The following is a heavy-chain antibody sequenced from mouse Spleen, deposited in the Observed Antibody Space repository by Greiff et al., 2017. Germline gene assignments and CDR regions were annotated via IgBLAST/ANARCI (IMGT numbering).Heavy chain of an antibody. J-gene: IGHJ4*01. Sequence: VMLVESGPGLVAPSQSLSITCTVSGFSLTSYAISWVRQPPGKGLEWLGVIWTGGGTNYNSALKSRLSISKDNSKSQVFLKMNSLQTDDTARYYCARSTYYGYLYAMDYWGQGTSVTVSS. CDR2: IWTGGGT. CDR1: GFSLTSYA. V-gene: IGHV2-9-1*01. D-gene: IGHD1-2*01. CDR3: ARSTYYGYLYAMDY.